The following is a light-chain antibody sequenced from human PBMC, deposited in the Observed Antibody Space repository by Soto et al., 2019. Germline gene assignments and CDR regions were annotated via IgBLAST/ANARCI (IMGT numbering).Light chain of an antibody. CDR1: QGIGTY. CDR2: TVS. V-gene: IGKV1-16*01. Sequence: DIQMTQSTSSLSASVGDRVTITCRASQGIGTYLAWFQQKPGKAPKSLIYTVSTLQSGVPLRFSGGGSGTEFTLTINRLQPDDFATYYCQQYNSHLRTFGQGTKVDI. J-gene: IGKJ1*01. CDR3: QQYNSHLRT.